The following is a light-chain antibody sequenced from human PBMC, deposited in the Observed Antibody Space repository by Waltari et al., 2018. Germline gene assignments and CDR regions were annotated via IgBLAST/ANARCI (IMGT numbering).Light chain of an antibody. CDR2: WAS. J-gene: IGKJ1*01. CDR3: QQRRSWPRT. CDR1: QSILYSSNNKNY. Sequence: DIVMTQFPDSLAVSLGERASLNCKSSQSILYSSNNKNYLAWYQQKPGQSPKLLIYWASTRESGVPDRFSGSGSGTDFTLTISSLQAEDVAVYYCQQRRSWPRTFGQGTRVEIK. V-gene: IGKV4-1*01.